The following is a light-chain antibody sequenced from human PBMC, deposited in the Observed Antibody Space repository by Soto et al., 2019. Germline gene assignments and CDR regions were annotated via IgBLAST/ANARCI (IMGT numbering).Light chain of an antibody. CDR3: SSYTSSSTLWVV. CDR2: EVS. Sequence: QSVLTQPASVSGSPGQSITISCTGTSSDVGGYNYVSWYQQHPGKAPKLMIYEVSNRPSGVSNRFSGSKSGNTASLTISGRQAEDEADYYCSSYTSSSTLWVVFGGGTQLTVL. J-gene: IGLJ2*01. CDR1: SSDVGGYNY. V-gene: IGLV2-14*01.